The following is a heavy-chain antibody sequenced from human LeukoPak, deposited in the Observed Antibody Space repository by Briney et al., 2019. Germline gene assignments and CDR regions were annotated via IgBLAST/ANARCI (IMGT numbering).Heavy chain of an antibody. D-gene: IGHD3-10*01. CDR1: GASISSEGYY. CDR3: ARAHYFGSGSYFDY. Sequence: PSETLSLTCTVSGASISSEGYYWSWIRQSPGKGLEWLGYINYSGSTYYNPSLKSRVSISVDTSKNRFSLNLNSVTAADTAVYFCARAHYFGSGSYFDYWGQGTLVAVSS. V-gene: IGHV4-30-4*01. CDR2: INYSGST. J-gene: IGHJ4*02.